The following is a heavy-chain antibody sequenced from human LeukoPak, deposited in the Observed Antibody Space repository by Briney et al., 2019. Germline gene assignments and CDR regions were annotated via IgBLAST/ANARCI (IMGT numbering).Heavy chain of an antibody. CDR1: GFTFSDYY. CDR2: ISSGTINHS. Sequence: GGSLRLSCAASGFTFSDYYMSWIRQAPGKGLECLSYISSGTINHSNYADSVKGRFTISRDNARNSLYLQMNSLRGEDTAVYYCARTQLDLDGFDIWGQGTTVTVSS. V-gene: IGHV3-11*06. D-gene: IGHD1-1*01. J-gene: IGHJ3*02. CDR3: ARTQLDLDGFDI.